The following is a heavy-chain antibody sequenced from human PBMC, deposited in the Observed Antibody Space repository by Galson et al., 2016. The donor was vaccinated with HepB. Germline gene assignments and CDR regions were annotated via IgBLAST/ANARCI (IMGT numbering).Heavy chain of an antibody. CDR2: TYYNSRWNY. CDR1: GDSVSSNSAA. J-gene: IGHJ2*01. CDR3: ARNFCTSDCYFHELWYFDL. V-gene: IGHV6-1*01. Sequence: CAISGDSVSSNSAAWNWIRQSPSRGLEWLGRTYYNSRWNYDYAVSVKGRITINADTSKNQFSLQVNSVTPEDTAVYYCARNFCTSDCYFHELWYFDLWGRCTLVTVSS. D-gene: IGHD2-21*02.